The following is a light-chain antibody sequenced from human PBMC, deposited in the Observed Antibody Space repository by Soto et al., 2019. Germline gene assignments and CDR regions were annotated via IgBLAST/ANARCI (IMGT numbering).Light chain of an antibody. V-gene: IGKV3-20*01. J-gene: IGKJ5*01. Sequence: IVWTQAPGTLCFSPGERATLSCKTSQSRGSNFLAWYQHKPGQAPRLLIYASSNRATGIPDRFSGSASGTDFTLTINRLEPEDFAVYYCQLYGISPHFGQGARLEIK. CDR2: ASS. CDR3: QLYGISPH. CDR1: QSRGSNF.